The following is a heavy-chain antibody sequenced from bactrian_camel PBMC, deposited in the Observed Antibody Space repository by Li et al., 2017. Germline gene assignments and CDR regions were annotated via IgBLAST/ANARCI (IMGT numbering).Heavy chain of an antibody. V-gene: IGHV3S1*01. CDR1: GFTLDMYW. CDR2: ISNGGATT. J-gene: IGHJ4*01. D-gene: IGHD6*01. CDR3: VRVYGGSWAEIR. Sequence: HVQLVESGGGLVQPGESLILSCVASGFTLDMYWMYWVRQAPGKGLERVSSISNGGATTRYADSVKGRSSISRDNNKNTVYLQMNSLKSEDTAVYYCVRVYGGSWAEIRWGQGTQVTVS.